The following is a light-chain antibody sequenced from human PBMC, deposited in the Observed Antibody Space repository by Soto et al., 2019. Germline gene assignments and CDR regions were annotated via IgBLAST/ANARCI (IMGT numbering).Light chain of an antibody. V-gene: IGLV2-8*01. J-gene: IGLJ2*01. Sequence: QSALTQPPSASGSPGQSVTISCTGTSSDVGGYNYVSWYQQHPGKAPKLMIYEVNKRPSGVPDRFSGSKSGNTASLTVSGLQAADEADYYCSSYGGSNNLVFGGGTKLTVL. CDR3: SSYGGSNNLV. CDR2: EVN. CDR1: SSDVGGYNY.